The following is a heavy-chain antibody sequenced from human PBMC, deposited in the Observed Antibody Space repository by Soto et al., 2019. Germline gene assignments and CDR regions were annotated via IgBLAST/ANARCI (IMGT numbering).Heavy chain of an antibody. CDR3: ARASSGWYPGGGDY. CDR2: IKQDGSEK. CDR1: GFTFSSYW. Sequence: GGSLRLSCAASGFTFSSYWMSWVRQAPGKGLEWVANIKQDGSEKYYVDSVKGRFTISGDNAKNSLYLQMNSLRAEDTAVYYCARASSGWYPGGGDYWGQGPMVTVYS. J-gene: IGHJ4*02. D-gene: IGHD6-19*01. V-gene: IGHV3-7*01.